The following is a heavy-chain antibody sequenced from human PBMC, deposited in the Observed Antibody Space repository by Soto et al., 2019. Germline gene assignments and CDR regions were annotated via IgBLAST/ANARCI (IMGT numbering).Heavy chain of an antibody. CDR3: ARVVTVVKSFHYWYIDL. CDR2: IIPIFGTA. J-gene: IGHJ2*01. Sequence: QVQLVQSGAEVKKPGSSVKVSCKASGGTFSSYAISWVRQAPGQGLEWMGGIIPIFGTANYAQKFQGRVTITADEATSTAYMVLSSLRSEDTAVYYCARVVTVVKSFHYWYIDLWGRGTLVTVSS. V-gene: IGHV1-69*12. CDR1: GGTFSSYA. D-gene: IGHD2-15*01.